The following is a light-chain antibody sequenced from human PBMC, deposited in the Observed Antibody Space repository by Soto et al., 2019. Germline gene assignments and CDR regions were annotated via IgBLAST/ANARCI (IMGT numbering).Light chain of an antibody. CDR2: EVN. Sequence: QSVLTQPASVSGSPGQSTTISCTGTSSDVGGYNEVSWYQQHPGKAPKLMIYEVNKRPSGVSNRFSGSKSGNTASLTISGLQAEDEVDYYCCSYAGSSTLYVFGTGTKVTVL. V-gene: IGLV2-23*02. CDR1: SSDVGGYNE. J-gene: IGLJ1*01. CDR3: CSYAGSSTLYV.